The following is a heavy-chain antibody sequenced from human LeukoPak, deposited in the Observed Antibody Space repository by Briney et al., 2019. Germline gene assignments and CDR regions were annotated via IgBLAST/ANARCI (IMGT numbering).Heavy chain of an antibody. D-gene: IGHD6-19*01. Sequence: GGSLRLSCAASGFTFDDYGMTWVRQAPGKGLEWVSGINWNGGNTGYADSVKGRFTISRDNAQNSLYLQMNSLRVEDTAVYYCAREFRSGYNSRWFDYWGQGTLVTVSS. CDR2: INWNGGNT. J-gene: IGHJ5*01. V-gene: IGHV3-20*04. CDR1: GFTFDDYG. CDR3: AREFRSGYNSRWFDY.